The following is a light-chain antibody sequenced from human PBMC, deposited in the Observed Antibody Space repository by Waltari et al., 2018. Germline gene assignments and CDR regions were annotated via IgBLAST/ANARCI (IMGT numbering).Light chain of an antibody. J-gene: IGLJ3*02. Sequence: QTVVPQEPSLSVSPGGTVTLTCGLSSGSVSTSYYPSWYQQTPGQAPRPLIYSTNPRSSGVPDRFSGSILGNKAALTITGAQADDECDYHCVLYMGGGIMFGGGTKLTVL. CDR1: SGSVSTSYY. CDR2: STN. CDR3: VLYMGGGIM. V-gene: IGLV8-61*01.